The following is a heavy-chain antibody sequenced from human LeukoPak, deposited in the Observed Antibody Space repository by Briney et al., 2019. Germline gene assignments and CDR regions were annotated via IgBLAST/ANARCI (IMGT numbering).Heavy chain of an antibody. Sequence: SETLSLTCQVYGGSFSGYYWSWIRQPPGKGLEWIGEINHSGSTNYNPSLKSRVTISVDTSKNQFSLKLSSVTAADTAVYYCARRGVVPAARRQFDYWGQGTLVTVSS. CDR1: GGSFSGYY. V-gene: IGHV4-34*01. CDR2: INHSGST. D-gene: IGHD2-2*01. J-gene: IGHJ4*02. CDR3: ARRGVVPAARRQFDY.